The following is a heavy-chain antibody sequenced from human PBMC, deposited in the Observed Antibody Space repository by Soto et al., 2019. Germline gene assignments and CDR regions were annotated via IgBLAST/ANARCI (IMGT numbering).Heavy chain of an antibody. CDR1: GFTFSSYG. J-gene: IGHJ4*02. CDR2: ISYDGSNK. CDR3: AKDKYSYGYWAFDY. V-gene: IGHV3-30*18. D-gene: IGHD5-18*01. Sequence: PGGSLRLSCAASGFTFSSYGMHWVRQAPGKGLEWVAVISYDGSNKYYADSVKGRFTISRDNSKNTLYLQMNSLRAEDTAVYYCAKDKYSYGYWAFDYWGQGTLVTVSS.